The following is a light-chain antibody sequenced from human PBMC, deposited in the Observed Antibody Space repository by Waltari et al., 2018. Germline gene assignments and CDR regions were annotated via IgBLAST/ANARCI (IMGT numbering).Light chain of an antibody. CDR1: QSVSSN. J-gene: IGKJ3*01. Sequence: EIVMTQSPATLSVSPGERATLPCRASQSVSSNLAWYQQKPGQAPRLLIYGASTRATGIPARFSGSGSGTEFTLTISSLQSEDFAVYYCQQYNNWPQRFTFGPGTKVDIK. CDR2: GAS. V-gene: IGKV3-15*01. CDR3: QQYNNWPQRFT.